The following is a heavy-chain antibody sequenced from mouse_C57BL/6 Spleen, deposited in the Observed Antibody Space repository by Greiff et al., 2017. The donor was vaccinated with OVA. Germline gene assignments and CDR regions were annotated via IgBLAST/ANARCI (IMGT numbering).Heavy chain of an antibody. CDR1: GYTFTDYE. Sequence: QVQLQQSGAELVMPGASVTLSCKASGYTFTDYEMHWVKQTPVHGLEWIGAIDPETGGTAYNQKFKGKAILTADKSSSTAYMELRSLTSEDSAVYYCTRSPFDYWGQGTTLTVSS. J-gene: IGHJ2*01. CDR3: TRSPFDY. V-gene: IGHV1-15*01. CDR2: IDPETGGT.